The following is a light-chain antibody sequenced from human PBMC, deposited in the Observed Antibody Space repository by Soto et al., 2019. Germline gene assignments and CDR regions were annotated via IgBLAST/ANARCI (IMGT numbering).Light chain of an antibody. V-gene: IGKV2-30*01. J-gene: IGKJ1*01. CDR1: QSLETSDGDTY. CDR2: KVS. Sequence: DVMMTQSPLSLPVTLGQPASISCRSSQSLETSDGDTYLNWFHQGPGQSPRRLIYKVSKRDSGVPDRFSGSGSGTDFTLKITRVEAEDVGVYYCLQTTHWPRTFGQGTKVDIK. CDR3: LQTTHWPRT.